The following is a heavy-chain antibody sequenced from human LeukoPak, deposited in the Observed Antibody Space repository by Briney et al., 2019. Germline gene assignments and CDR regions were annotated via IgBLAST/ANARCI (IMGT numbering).Heavy chain of an antibody. V-gene: IGHV4-39*01. Sequence: PSETLSLSCTVSGGSISSYYWSWIRQPPGKGLEWIGSIYYSGSTYYNPSLKSRVTISVDTSKNQFSLKLSSVTAADTAVYYCARSLGMATPTPYYMDVWGKGTTVTISS. CDR3: ARSLGMATPTPYYMDV. CDR2: IYYSGST. D-gene: IGHD5-24*01. J-gene: IGHJ6*03. CDR1: GGSISSYY.